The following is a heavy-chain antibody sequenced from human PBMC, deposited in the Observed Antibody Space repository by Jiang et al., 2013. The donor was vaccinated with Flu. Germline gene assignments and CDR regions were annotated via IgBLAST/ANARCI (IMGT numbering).Heavy chain of an antibody. CDR2: ISEDGSNK. V-gene: IGHV3-30*01. CDR1: GFTFSSYA. D-gene: IGHD6-13*01. J-gene: IGHJ5*02. Sequence: VQLLESGGGVVQPGRSLRLSCAASGFTFSSYAMHWARQAPGKGLEWVAVISEDGSNKYYADSVKGRFTISRDNSKNTLYLQMNSLRTEDTAVYYCARASAAVGTHCFDPWGQGTLVTVSS. CDR3: ARASAAVGTHCFDP.